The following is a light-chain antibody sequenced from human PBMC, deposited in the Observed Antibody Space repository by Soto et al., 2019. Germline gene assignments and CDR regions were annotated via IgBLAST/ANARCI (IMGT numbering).Light chain of an antibody. CDR1: SSDVGGYNY. J-gene: IGLJ1*01. Sequence: QSALTQPASVSGSPGQSITISCTGTSSDVGGYNYVSWYQQHPGKAPKLMIYDVSNRPSGVSNRFSGSKSGNTASLTISGLQAEDEADYYCSPYISSSTLVFGTGINVTVL. CDR3: SPYISSSTLV. CDR2: DVS. V-gene: IGLV2-14*01.